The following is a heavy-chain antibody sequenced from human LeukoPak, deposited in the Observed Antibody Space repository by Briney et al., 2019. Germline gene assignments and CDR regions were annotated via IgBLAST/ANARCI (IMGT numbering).Heavy chain of an antibody. V-gene: IGHV3-7*05. J-gene: IGHJ4*02. D-gene: IGHD6-13*01. CDR3: ATERWGSSSWDY. Sequence: GGSLRLSCAASGFTFGTYWMSWVRQAPGKGLEWVANIKQDGSESYYVDSVKGRFTISRDNVKNSLYLQMNSLRAEDTAVFYCATERWGSSSWDYWGQGTLVTVSS. CDR1: GFTFGTYW. CDR2: IKQDGSES.